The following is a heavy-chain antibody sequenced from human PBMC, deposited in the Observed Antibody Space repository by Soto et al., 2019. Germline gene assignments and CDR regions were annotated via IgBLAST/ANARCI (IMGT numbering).Heavy chain of an antibody. V-gene: IGHV3-33*01. J-gene: IGHJ4*02. D-gene: IGHD6-13*01. CDR1: GFTFSSYG. CDR2: IWYDGSNK. CDR3: ARKAAAGSFDY. Sequence: QVQLLESGGGVVQPGRSLRLSCAASGFTFSSYGMHWVRQAPGKGLEWVAVIWYDGSNKYYADSVKGRFTISRDNSKNTLYLQMTSLRAEDTAVYYCARKAAAGSFDYWGQGTLVTVFS.